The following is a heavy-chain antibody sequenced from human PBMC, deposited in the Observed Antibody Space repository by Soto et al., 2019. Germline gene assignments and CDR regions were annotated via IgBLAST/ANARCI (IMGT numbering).Heavy chain of an antibody. Sequence: GGSLRLSCAASGFTFSSYSINWVRQAPGKGLEWVSFISSSGSYIYYADSVKGRFTISRDNAKNSLYLQMNRLRAEDTAVYFCAKRRGPGGHFDYWGQGAMVT. CDR2: ISSSGSYI. D-gene: IGHD1-26*01. CDR3: AKRRGPGGHFDY. J-gene: IGHJ4*02. CDR1: GFTFSSYS. V-gene: IGHV3-21*01.